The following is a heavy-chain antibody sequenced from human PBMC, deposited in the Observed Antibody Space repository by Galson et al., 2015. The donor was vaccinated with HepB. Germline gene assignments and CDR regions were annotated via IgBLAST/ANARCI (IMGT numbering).Heavy chain of an antibody. CDR3: ARGVRNYLYSDN. CDR1: GYTFSSYD. J-gene: IGHJ4*02. Sequence: SVKVSCKAFGYTFSSYDVTWVRQASGQGLEWMRWMNPNSGNTGYAPEFQDRVTMTGDTSMSTAYMELSSLRSEDTAVYYCARGVRNYLYSDNWGQGTLVTVSS. V-gene: IGHV1-8*01. CDR2: MNPNSGNT. D-gene: IGHD1-7*01.